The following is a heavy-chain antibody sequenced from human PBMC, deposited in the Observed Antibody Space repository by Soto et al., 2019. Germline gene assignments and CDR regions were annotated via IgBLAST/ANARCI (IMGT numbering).Heavy chain of an antibody. J-gene: IGHJ4*01. Sequence: ASVKVSCKASGYTFTSYDINWVRQAPGQGLEWMGWINPNSGATNYAQTFQGRVTMTRDTSISTGYMELSSLRSDDTAVYYCATGDSWQSYFDYWGQGTLVTVSS. CDR3: ATGDSWQSYFDY. D-gene: IGHD6-13*01. V-gene: IGHV1-2*02. CDR1: GYTFTSYD. CDR2: INPNSGAT.